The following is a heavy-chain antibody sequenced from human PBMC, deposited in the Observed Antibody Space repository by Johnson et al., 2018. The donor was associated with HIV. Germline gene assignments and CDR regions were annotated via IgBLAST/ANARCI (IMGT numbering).Heavy chain of an antibody. CDR2: INSKTDGGTT. CDR3: TTEYNWNDKGGAFDI. J-gene: IGHJ3*02. D-gene: IGHD1-1*01. CDR1: GFTFDDYA. V-gene: IGHV3-15*01. Sequence: VQLVESGGGLVQPGRSLRLSCAASGFTFDDYAMHWVRQAPGKGLEWVGRINSKTDGGTTDYAAPVKGRFTISRDDSKNTLYLQMNSLKTEDTAVYYCTTEYNWNDKGGAFDIWGQGTMVTVSS.